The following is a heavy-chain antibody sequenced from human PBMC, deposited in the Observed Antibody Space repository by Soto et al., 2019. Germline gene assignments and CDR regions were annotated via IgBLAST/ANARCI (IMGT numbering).Heavy chain of an antibody. D-gene: IGHD6-13*01. CDR2: INHSGST. CDR1: GGSFSGYY. V-gene: IGHV4-34*01. Sequence: QVQLQQWGAGLLKPSETLSLTCAVYGGSFSGYYWRWIRQPPGKGLEWIGEINHSGSTNDNPSLKSRVTISVDRPKNQFSLMLSSVSAADTAVYYCARGGRGSSWYGNWFDPWGQGTLVTVSS. J-gene: IGHJ5*02. CDR3: ARGGRGSSWYGNWFDP.